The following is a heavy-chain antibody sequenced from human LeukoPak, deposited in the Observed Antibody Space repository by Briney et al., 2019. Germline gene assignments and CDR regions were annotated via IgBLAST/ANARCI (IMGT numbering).Heavy chain of an antibody. CDR1: GYTFTSYA. J-gene: IGHJ4*02. D-gene: IGHD3-22*01. Sequence: ASVKVSCKASGYTFTSYAMHWVRQAPGQRLEWMGWINAGNGNTKYSQKFQGRVTITRDTSASTAYMELSSLRSEDTAVYYCASGGDYYDSSGYYYPMTFDYWGQGTLVTVPS. CDR2: INAGNGNT. CDR3: ASGGDYYDSSGYYYPMTFDY. V-gene: IGHV1-3*01.